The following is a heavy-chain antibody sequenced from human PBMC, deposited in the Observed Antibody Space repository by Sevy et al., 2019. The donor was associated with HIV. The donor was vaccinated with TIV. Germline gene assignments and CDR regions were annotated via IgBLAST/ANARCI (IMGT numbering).Heavy chain of an antibody. V-gene: IGHV3-23*01. CDR1: GFTFSSCA. Sequence: GGSLRLSCVASGFTFSSCAMDWVRQAPGKGLEWVSSISGCGEINYADSVKGRFTISRDNSKSSVYLQMNNLRPEDTAVYYCAREGCTKPHDYWGQGTLVTVSS. CDR3: AREGCTKPHDY. J-gene: IGHJ4*02. D-gene: IGHD2-8*01. CDR2: ISGCGEI.